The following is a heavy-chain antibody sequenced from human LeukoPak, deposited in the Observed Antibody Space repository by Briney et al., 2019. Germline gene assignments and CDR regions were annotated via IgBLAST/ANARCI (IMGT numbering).Heavy chain of an antibody. Sequence: ASVKVSCKASGYTFTSYDINWVRQAPGQGLAWMGWISAYNGNTNYAQKLQGRVTMTTDTSTSTAYMELRSLRSDDTAVYYCARAFNDILTGYYNGDYWGQGTLVTVSS. CDR1: GYTFTSYD. D-gene: IGHD3-9*01. CDR2: ISAYNGNT. V-gene: IGHV1-18*01. J-gene: IGHJ4*02. CDR3: ARAFNDILTGYYNGDY.